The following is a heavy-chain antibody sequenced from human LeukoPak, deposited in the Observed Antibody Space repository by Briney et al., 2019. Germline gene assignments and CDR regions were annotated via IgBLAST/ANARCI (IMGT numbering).Heavy chain of an antibody. Sequence: PGKSLRLSCAASGFTFSSYGLHWVRQAPGKGLEWVGVIWYDGSNKYYGHSVKGLFTISRDNSKSTLYQQVDSLRAEDTAIYYCAKVPYSDYGSGRPPFMDVWGQGTTVAVSS. D-gene: IGHD3-10*01. CDR3: AKVPYSDYGSGRPPFMDV. CDR2: IWYDGSNK. CDR1: GFTFSSYG. V-gene: IGHV3-33*06. J-gene: IGHJ6*02.